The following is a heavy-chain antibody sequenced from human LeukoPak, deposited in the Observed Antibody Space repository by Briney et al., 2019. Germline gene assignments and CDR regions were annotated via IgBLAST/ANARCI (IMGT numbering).Heavy chain of an antibody. CDR3: ARFPTKNCSGGSCYPNLGYYYYGMDV. D-gene: IGHD2-15*01. J-gene: IGHJ6*04. V-gene: IGHV4-34*12. Sequence: SGALYLPCAASGGSFIGYYWSWFRQPPGKGRQWFGEIIHSGRTNYNQSLKRRVTISVDTSKNQFSLKLSSVTGADTAVYYCARFPTKNCSGGSCYPNLGYYYYGMDVWGKGTTVTVSS. CDR1: GGSFIGYY. CDR2: IIHSGRT.